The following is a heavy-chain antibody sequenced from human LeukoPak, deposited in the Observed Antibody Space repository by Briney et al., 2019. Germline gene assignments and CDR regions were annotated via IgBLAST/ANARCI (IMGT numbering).Heavy chain of an antibody. CDR3: ARWNRALDT. CDR2: ISGGGTAI. D-gene: IGHD1-1*01. Sequence: GGSLRLSCAASGFTFSDYYMSWIRLAPGKGMDCVAYISGGGTAIYCAGSVRGRFTISRDNAKNSLYLEMNSLRVEDTGVYYCARWNRALDTWGQGTLVTVSS. J-gene: IGHJ5*02. CDR1: GFTFSDYY. V-gene: IGHV3-11*04.